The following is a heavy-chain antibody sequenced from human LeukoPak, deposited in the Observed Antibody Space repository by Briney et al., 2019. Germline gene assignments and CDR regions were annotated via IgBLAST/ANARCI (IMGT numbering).Heavy chain of an antibody. Sequence: NPSETLSLTCTVSGGSISSSSYYWGWIRQPPGKGLEWIGYIYYSGSTNYNPSLKSRVTISVDTSKNQFSLKLSSVTAADTAVYYCAGHQPLLSRVDYWGQGTLVTVSS. CDR1: GGSISSSSYY. J-gene: IGHJ4*02. V-gene: IGHV4-61*05. D-gene: IGHD2-21*02. CDR2: IYYSGST. CDR3: AGHQPLLSRVDY.